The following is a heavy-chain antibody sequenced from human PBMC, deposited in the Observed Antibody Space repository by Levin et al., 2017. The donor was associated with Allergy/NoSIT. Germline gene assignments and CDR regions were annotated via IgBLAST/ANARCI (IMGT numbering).Heavy chain of an antibody. Sequence: PGGSLRLSCAASGFTFSDYYMSWIRQAPGKGLEWVSYISSSSSYTNYADSVKGRFTISRDNAKNSLYLQMNSLRAEDTAVYYCAREASSGGSILGENWFDPWGQGTLVTVSS. CDR3: AREASSGGSILGENWFDP. V-gene: IGHV3-11*05. D-gene: IGHD2-15*01. CDR1: GFTFSDYY. CDR2: ISSSSSYT. J-gene: IGHJ5*02.